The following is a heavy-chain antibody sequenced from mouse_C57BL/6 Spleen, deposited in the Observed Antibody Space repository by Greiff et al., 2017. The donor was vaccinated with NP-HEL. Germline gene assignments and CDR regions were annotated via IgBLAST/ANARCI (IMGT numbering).Heavy chain of an antibody. V-gene: IGHV1-50*01. CDR2: IDPSDSYT. CDR3: ARSSYDGYSLWYFDV. CDR1: GYTFTSYW. D-gene: IGHD2-3*01. Sequence: VQLQQPGAELVKPGASVKLSCKASGYTFTSYWMQWVKQRPGQGLEWIGEIDPSDSYTNYNQKFKGKATLTVDTSSSTAYMQLSSLTSEDSAVYYCARSSYDGYSLWYFDVWGTGTTVTVSS. J-gene: IGHJ1*03.